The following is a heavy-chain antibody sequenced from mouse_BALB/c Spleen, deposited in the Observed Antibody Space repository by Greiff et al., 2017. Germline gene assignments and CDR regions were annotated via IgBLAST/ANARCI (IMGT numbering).Heavy chain of an antibody. CDR2: INPSTGYT. V-gene: IGHV1-7*01. J-gene: IGHJ4*01. CDR3: ARGRPHYYAMDY. CDR1: GYTFTSYW. Sequence: QVQLQQPGAELVRPGASVNLSCKASGYTFTSYWMHWVKQRPGQGLEWIGYINPSTGYTEYNQKFKDKATLTADKSSSTAYMQLSSLTSEDSAVYYCARGRPHYYAMDYWGQGTSVTVSS.